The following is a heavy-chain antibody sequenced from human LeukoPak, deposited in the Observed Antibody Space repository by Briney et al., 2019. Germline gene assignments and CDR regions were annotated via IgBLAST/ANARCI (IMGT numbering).Heavy chain of an antibody. J-gene: IGHJ4*02. CDR3: ANMPYGDYIDY. V-gene: IGHV3-23*01. D-gene: IGHD4-17*01. CDR1: GFTFSSYA. CDR2: ISGSGGST. Sequence: GGSLRLSCAASGFTFSSYAMSWVRQAPGKGLEWVSAISGSGGSTYYADSVKGRFTISRDNSKDTLYLQMNSLRAEDTAVYYCANMPYGDYIDYWGQGTLVTVSS.